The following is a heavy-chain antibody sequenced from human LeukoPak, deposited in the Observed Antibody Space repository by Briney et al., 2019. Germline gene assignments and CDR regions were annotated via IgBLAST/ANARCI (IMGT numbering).Heavy chain of an antibody. Sequence: GGSLRLSXVASGFTISNNYMSWVRQAPGKGLEWVSTIYSAGDTYYADSMKARFSISRDKSKNTLYLQINSLQPEDTAVYFCARARGAYSNFDYWGQGTLVTVSS. V-gene: IGHV3-66*02. J-gene: IGHJ4*02. CDR3: ARARGAYSNFDY. D-gene: IGHD4-11*01. CDR1: GFTISNNY. CDR2: IYSAGDT.